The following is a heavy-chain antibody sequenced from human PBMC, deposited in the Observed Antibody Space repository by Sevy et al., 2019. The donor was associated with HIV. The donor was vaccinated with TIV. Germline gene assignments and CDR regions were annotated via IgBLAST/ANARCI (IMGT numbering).Heavy chain of an antibody. J-gene: IGHJ4*02. D-gene: IGHD6-19*01. CDR3: AGDLPGSSGWPRGEGGYFDY. V-gene: IGHV4-4*07. CDR2: IYTSGST. Sequence: SETLSLTCTVSGGSISSYYWSWIRQPAGKGLEWIGRIYTSGSTNYNPALKSRVTMSVDTSKNQFSLKLSSVTAADTAVYYCAGDLPGSSGWPRGEGGYFDYWGQGTLVTVSS. CDR1: GGSISSYY.